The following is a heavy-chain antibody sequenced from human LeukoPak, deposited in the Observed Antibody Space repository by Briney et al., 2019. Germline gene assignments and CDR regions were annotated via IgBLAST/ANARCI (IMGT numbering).Heavy chain of an antibody. Sequence: GGSLRLSCAASGFTFTGYAMSWVRQAPGKGLEGVSSITGSGGYAYYADSVKGRFTISRDNSQNTLYLQVNSLRAEDTAIYYCAKAGGSAWYYFDYWGQGTLVTVSS. J-gene: IGHJ4*02. D-gene: IGHD6-19*01. CDR3: AKAGGSAWYYFDY. V-gene: IGHV3-23*01. CDR2: ITGSGGYA. CDR1: GFTFTGYA.